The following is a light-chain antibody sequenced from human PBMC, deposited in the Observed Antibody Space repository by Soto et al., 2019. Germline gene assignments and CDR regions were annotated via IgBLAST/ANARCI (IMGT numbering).Light chain of an antibody. CDR1: QSISDW. CDR3: QEYKSAT. Sequence: DIQMTQSPSTLSASVGDRVTITCRASQSISDWLAWYQQIPGRAPKLLIYDASTLQSGVPSRFSGSGSGTEFILTISSLQHDDSATYYCQEYKSATFGQGTKLQIK. V-gene: IGKV1-5*01. J-gene: IGKJ2*01. CDR2: DAS.